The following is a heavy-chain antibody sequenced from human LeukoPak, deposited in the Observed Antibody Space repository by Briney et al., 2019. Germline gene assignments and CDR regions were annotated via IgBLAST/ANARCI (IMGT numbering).Heavy chain of an antibody. V-gene: IGHV4-39*01. CDR1: GGSISSSSYY. D-gene: IGHD5-24*01. Sequence: PSETLSLTCTVSGGSISSSSYYWGWIRQPPGKGLEWIGSIYYSGSTYYNPSLKSRVTISVDTSKNQLSLKLSSVTAADTAAYYCARHLRWLQYTTDAFDIWGQGTMVTVSS. CDR2: IYYSGST. CDR3: ARHLRWLQYTTDAFDI. J-gene: IGHJ3*02.